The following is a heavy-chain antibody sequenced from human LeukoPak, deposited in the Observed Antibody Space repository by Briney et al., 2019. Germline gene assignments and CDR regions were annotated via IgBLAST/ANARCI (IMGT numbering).Heavy chain of an antibody. V-gene: IGHV3-15*07. CDR3: STTYYYDSSEGY. J-gene: IGHJ4*02. CDR2: IKSKTDGGTT. Sequence: SGGSLRLSCAASGFTFSSYSMNWVRQAPGKGLEWVGRIKSKTDGGTTDYAAPVKGRFTISRDDSKNTLYLQMNSLKTEDTAVYYCSTTYYYDSSEGYWGQGTLVTVSS. D-gene: IGHD3-22*01. CDR1: GFTFSSYS.